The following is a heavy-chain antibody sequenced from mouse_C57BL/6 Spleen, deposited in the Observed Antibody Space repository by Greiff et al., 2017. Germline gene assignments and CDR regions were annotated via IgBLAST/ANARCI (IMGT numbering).Heavy chain of an antibody. Sequence: VQLQQSGAELVKPGASVKISCTASGYAFSSYWMNWVKQRPGKGLEWIGQIYPGDGDTNYNGKFKGKATLTADKSSSTAYMQLSSLTSEDSAVYFCARWGTAQATAWFAYWGQGTLVTVSA. CDR1: GYAFSSYW. CDR2: IYPGDGDT. V-gene: IGHV1-80*01. CDR3: ARWGTAQATAWFAY. J-gene: IGHJ3*01. D-gene: IGHD3-2*02.